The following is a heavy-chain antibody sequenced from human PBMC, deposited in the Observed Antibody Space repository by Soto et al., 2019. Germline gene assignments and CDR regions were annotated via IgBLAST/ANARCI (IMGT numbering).Heavy chain of an antibody. J-gene: IGHJ3*02. CDR2: TYYTSTWYN. D-gene: IGHD4-4*01. CDR3: ARSPYSAVRAFDI. CDR1: GDSVSSNSAA. Sequence: QVQLQQSGPGLVKPSQTLSLTCAISGDSVSSNSAAWNWIRQSPSRGLEWLGRTYYTSTWYNDYAVSVKSRITTNPDTSKNQVSLQLNSVTPEDTAVYYCARSPYSAVRAFDIWGQGTMVTVSS. V-gene: IGHV6-1*01.